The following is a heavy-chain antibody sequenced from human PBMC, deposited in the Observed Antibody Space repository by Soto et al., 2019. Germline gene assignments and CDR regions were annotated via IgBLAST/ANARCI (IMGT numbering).Heavy chain of an antibody. Sequence: SETLSLTCTVSGDSISGYHWNWIRQPPGKGVEWIGYIHNSGSTTYNSSLKSRVTISIDTSKNSLYLQMNSLRDEDTAVYYCARDPGSSYGPPDYWGQGTLVTVSS. CDR1: GDSISGYH. D-gene: IGHD5-18*01. CDR2: IHNSGST. V-gene: IGHV4-59*12. CDR3: ARDPGSSYGPPDY. J-gene: IGHJ4*02.